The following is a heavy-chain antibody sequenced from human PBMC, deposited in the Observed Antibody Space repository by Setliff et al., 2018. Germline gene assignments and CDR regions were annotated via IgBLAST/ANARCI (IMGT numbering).Heavy chain of an antibody. CDR3: ARGAREIYYYYYHMDI. Sequence: SETLSLTCTVSSGSISNYYWGWIRQPPGKGLEWIGYIYTSGSTNYNPSLKSRVTISVDTSKNQFSLELTSVTAADTAVYYCARGAREIYYYYYHMDIWGKGTTVTVSS. CDR2: IYTSGST. J-gene: IGHJ6*03. V-gene: IGHV4-4*09. CDR1: SGSISNYY. D-gene: IGHD1-26*01.